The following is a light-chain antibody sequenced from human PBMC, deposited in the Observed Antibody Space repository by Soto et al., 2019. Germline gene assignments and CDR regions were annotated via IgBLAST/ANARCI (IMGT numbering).Light chain of an antibody. CDR3: SSYTSSNTLYV. CDR1: SSDVGGYNF. Sequence: QSVLTQPASVSGSPGQSITISCTGTSSDVGGYNFVSWYQQHPGKAPKLMISGVSNRPSGVSNRFSGSKSGNAASLTISGLQADDEADYYCSSYTSSNTLYVFGTGTKGTVL. V-gene: IGLV2-14*01. CDR2: GVS. J-gene: IGLJ1*01.